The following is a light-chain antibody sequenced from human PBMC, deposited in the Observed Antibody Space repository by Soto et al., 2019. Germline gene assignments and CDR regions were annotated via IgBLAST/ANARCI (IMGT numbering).Light chain of an antibody. CDR2: CSS. CDR1: QGISSH. V-gene: IGKV1-9*01. J-gene: IGKJ2*01. Sequence: DIQLTQSPSFLSASVGDRVTITCRASQGISSHLARDQQKPGKAPKLLIYCSSTLQGGVPSRFSGSGSGTEFTLTISSLQPEDSATYSCQQLNSYPYTFGQGTKVYIK. CDR3: QQLNSYPYT.